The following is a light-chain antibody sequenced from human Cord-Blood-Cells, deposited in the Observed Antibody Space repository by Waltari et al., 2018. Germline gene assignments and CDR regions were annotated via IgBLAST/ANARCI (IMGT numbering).Light chain of an antibody. J-gene: IGKJ1*01. CDR3: QQYYSTRT. CDR1: QSVLYSSNNKNY. Sequence: DIVMTQSPDSLAVSLGERAPIHCKSSQSVLYSSNNKNYLAWYQQKPGQPPKLLIYWASTREAGVPDRFSGSGSGTDFTRTISSLQAEDVAVYYCQQYYSTRTFGQGTKVEIK. V-gene: IGKV4-1*01. CDR2: WAS.